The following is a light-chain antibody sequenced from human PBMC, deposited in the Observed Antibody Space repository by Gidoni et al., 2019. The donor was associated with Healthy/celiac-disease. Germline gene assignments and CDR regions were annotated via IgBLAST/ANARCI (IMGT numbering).Light chain of an antibody. CDR1: QSVSSY. V-gene: IGKV3-11*01. CDR2: DAS. Sequence: IVLTQSPATLSLSPGERATLSCRASQSVSSYLAWYQQKPGQAPRLLIYDASNRATGIPARFSGSGSGTDFTLTISSLEPEDFAVYYCQQRSIFGGGTKVEIK. CDR3: QQRSI. J-gene: IGKJ4*01.